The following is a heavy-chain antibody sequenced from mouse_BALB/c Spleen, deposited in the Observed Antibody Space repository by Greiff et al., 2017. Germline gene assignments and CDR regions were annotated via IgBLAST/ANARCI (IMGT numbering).Heavy chain of an antibody. CDR1: GFNITDNY. V-gene: IGHV7-3*02. CDR2: IRNKANGNTT. Sequence: EVMLEESGGGFVQPGGSLRLSCATSGFNITDNYMSWVSQPPGKALEWLGIIRNKANGNTTEYSASVKGPFTISRDNSQSILYLQMNTLRAEDSATYYCASDRTYYGNSYAMDYWGQGTSVTVSS. D-gene: IGHD2-10*01. J-gene: IGHJ4*01. CDR3: ASDRTYYGNSYAMDY.